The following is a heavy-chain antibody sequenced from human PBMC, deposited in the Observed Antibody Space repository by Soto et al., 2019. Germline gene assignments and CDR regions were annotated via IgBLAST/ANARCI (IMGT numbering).Heavy chain of an antibody. J-gene: IGHJ1*01. V-gene: IGHV3-9*01. CDR3: AKHVGRRGAEYFHH. CDR2: ITWNSGSI. D-gene: IGHD1-26*01. Sequence: EVHLVESGGGLVQPGRSLRLSCAASGFTFDDYAMHWVRQAPGKGLEWVSGITWNSGSIDYADSVKGRFTISRDNAKNSLYLQMNSLRTEDTAVYYCAKHVGRRGAEYFHHWGQGTLVIVSS. CDR1: GFTFDDYA.